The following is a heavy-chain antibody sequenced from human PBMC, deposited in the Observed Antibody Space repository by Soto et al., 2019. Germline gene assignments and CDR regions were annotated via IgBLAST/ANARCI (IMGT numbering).Heavy chain of an antibody. V-gene: IGHV4-59*01. Sequence: SETLSLTCTVSGGSISSYYWSWIRQPPGKGLEWIGYIYYSGSTNYNPSLKSRVTISVDTSKNQFSLKLSSVTAADTAVYYCARLIHGSSFDYWGQGTLVTVSS. CDR2: IYYSGST. CDR1: GGSISSYY. CDR3: ARLIHGSSFDY. J-gene: IGHJ4*02.